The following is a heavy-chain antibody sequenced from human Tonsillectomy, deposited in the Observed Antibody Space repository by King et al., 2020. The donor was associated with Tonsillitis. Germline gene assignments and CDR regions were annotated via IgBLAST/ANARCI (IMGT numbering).Heavy chain of an antibody. V-gene: IGHV4-39*01. CDR1: GGSISSSDPY. D-gene: IGHD1-26*01. CDR2: MYYSGTS. CDR3: ARYVSGSFDY. J-gene: IGHJ4*02. Sequence: QLQESGPGVVKPSETLSLTCTVSGGSISSSDPYWAWIRQPPGKGLEWIGYMYYSGTSFYNPSLKRRITISGGTSENRFSLRLSSVTAADTAVYFCARYVSGSFDYWGQGALVTVSS.